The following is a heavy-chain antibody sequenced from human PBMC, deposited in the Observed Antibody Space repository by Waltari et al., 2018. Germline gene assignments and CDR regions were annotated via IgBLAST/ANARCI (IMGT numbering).Heavy chain of an antibody. Sequence: QVQMQESGPGLVKPSETLSLNCDVSGYSISGYFWGWIRQPPGKGLEWIGSIFHSGKTSYNPSLKSRVTLAVDTSKNQISLKLSSVTAADTAVYYCARSSGYYSFSYWGQGTLVTVSS. D-gene: IGHD3-22*01. CDR1: GYSISGYF. CDR3: ARSSGYYSFSY. CDR2: IFHSGKT. V-gene: IGHV4-38-2*01. J-gene: IGHJ4*02.